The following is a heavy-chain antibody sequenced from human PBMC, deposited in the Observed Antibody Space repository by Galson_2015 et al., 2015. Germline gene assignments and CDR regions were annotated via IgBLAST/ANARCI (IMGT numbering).Heavy chain of an antibody. Sequence: SLRLSCAASGFTFSSYSMNWVRQAPGKGLEWVSYISSSSTIYYADSVKGRFTISRDNAKNSLYLQMNSLRAEDTAVYYCARWYSSGWTFDYWGQGTLVTVSS. J-gene: IGHJ4*02. CDR1: GFTFSSYS. D-gene: IGHD6-19*01. CDR2: ISSSSTI. V-gene: IGHV3-48*01. CDR3: ARWYSSGWTFDY.